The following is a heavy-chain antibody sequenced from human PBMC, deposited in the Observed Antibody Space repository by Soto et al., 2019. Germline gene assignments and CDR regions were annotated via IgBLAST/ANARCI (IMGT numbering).Heavy chain of an antibody. J-gene: IGHJ6*02. CDR1: GYTFTSYA. CDR3: ARELLRVYSCSPESMGV. D-gene: IGHD6-6*01. Sequence: AASVKVSCKASGYTFTSYAMHWVRQAPGQRLEWMGWINAGNGNTNYSQKFLGRFTITRDTSASTAYMELSSLRSEDTGVYYCARELLRVYSCSPESMGVWGRGPTVTVSS. CDR2: INAGNGNT. V-gene: IGHV1-3*01.